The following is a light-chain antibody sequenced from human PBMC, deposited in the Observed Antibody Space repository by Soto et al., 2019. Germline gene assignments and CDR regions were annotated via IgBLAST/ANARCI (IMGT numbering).Light chain of an antibody. CDR3: SSWTSSNTRV. V-gene: IGLV2-14*01. J-gene: IGLJ3*02. CDR2: EVS. Sequence: QSVLTQPASVSGSPGQSITISCTGTSSDVGGYDYVSWYQQYPGKAPKVMIYEVSNRPSGVSSRFSGSKSGTTASLTISGLQAEDEADYYCSSWTSSNTRVFGGGTKLTAL. CDR1: SSDVGGYDY.